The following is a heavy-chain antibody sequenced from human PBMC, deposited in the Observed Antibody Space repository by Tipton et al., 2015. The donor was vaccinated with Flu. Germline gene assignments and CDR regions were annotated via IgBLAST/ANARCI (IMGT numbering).Heavy chain of an antibody. CDR2: VYESGSS. CDR3: ARSPGYYFDY. J-gene: IGHJ4*02. V-gene: IGHV4-59*08. CDR1: GGSISNYY. Sequence: TLSLTCTVSGGSISNYYWSWIRQSPGKGLEWIGFVYESGSSNFNPSLMSRVTMSVDTSKNQFSLKMTYVTAADTAVYYCARSPGYYFDYWGQGTLVTVSS.